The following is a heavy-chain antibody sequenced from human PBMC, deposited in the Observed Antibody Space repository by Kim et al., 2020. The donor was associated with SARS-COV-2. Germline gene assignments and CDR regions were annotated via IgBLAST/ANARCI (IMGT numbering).Heavy chain of an antibody. J-gene: IGHJ4*02. CDR3: ARVAGTNCGGDCYSDY. CDR2: INPSGGST. V-gene: IGHV1-46*01. D-gene: IGHD2-21*02. Sequence: ASVKVSCKASGYTFTSYYMHWVRQAPGQGLEWMGIINPSGGSTSYAQKFQGRVTMTRDTSTSTVYMELSSLRSEDTAVYYCARVAGTNCGGDCYSDYWGQGTLVTVSS. CDR1: GYTFTSYY.